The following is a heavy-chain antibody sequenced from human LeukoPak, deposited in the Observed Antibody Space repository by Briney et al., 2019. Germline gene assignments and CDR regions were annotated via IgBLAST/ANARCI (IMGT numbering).Heavy chain of an antibody. CDR1: GLTLSNYG. V-gene: IGHV3-23*01. D-gene: IGHD3-10*01. J-gene: IGHJ4*02. CDR3: AKRGVVVRVILVGFHKEAYYFDS. Sequence: GGSLRLSCAVSGLTLSNYGMSWVRQAPGKGLEWVAGISGSGGSTNYADSVKGRFTISRDNPKNTLYLQMNSLRAEDTALYFCAKRGVVVRVILVGFHKEAYYFDSWGQGALVTVSS. CDR2: ISGSGGST.